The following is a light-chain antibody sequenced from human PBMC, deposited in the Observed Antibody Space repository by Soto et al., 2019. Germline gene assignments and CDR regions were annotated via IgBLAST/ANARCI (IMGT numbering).Light chain of an antibody. CDR2: GAS. Sequence: IVMTQSPATLSVSPGERATLSCRASESVNSNLAWYQQKPGQAPRLLIYGASTRATGIPARFSGSGSGTDFTLTITSLQSDDFAVYNCQQYGTSPPTFGQGTKVDIK. CDR1: ESVNSN. V-gene: IGKV3-15*01. J-gene: IGKJ1*01. CDR3: QQYGTSPPT.